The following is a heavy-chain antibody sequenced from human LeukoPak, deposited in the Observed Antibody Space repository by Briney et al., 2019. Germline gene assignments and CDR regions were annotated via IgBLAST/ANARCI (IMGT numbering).Heavy chain of an antibody. D-gene: IGHD3-10*01. V-gene: IGHV1-2*02. CDR2: INPNSGGT. CDR1: GYTFTSYG. CDR3: ARVGITMVRGSFDY. Sequence: ASVKVSCKASGYTFTSYGISWVRQAPGQGLEWMGWINPNSGGTNYAQKFQGRVTMTRDTSISTAYMELSRLRSDDTAVYYCARVGITMVRGSFDYWGQGTLVTVSS. J-gene: IGHJ4*02.